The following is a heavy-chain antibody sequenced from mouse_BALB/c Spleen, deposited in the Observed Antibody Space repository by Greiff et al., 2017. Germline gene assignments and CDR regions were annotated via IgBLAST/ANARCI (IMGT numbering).Heavy chain of an antibody. CDR1: GFTFSSYG. CDR3: ARLDYDVSYYFDY. D-gene: IGHD2-4*01. CDR2: ISSGGSYT. Sequence: EVQLVESGGDLVKPGGSLKLSCAASGFTFSSYGMSWVRQTPDKRLEWVATISSGGSYTYYPDSVKGRFTISRDNAKNTLYLQMSSLKSEDTAMYYCARLDYDVSYYFDYWGQGTTLTVSS. V-gene: IGHV5-6*01. J-gene: IGHJ2*01.